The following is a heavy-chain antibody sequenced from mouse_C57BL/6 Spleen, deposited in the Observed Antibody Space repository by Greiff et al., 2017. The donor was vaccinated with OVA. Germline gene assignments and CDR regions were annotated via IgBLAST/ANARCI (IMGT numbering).Heavy chain of an antibody. CDR1: GYTFTSYW. Sequence: QVQLQQPGAELVKPGASVKLSCKASGYTFTSYWMQWVKQRPGQGLAWIGEIDPSDSYTNYNQKFKGKATLTVDTSSSTAYMQLSSLTSEDSAVYYCARQAYGSSPFDYWGQGTTLTVSS. CDR3: ARQAYGSSPFDY. D-gene: IGHD1-1*01. CDR2: IDPSDSYT. V-gene: IGHV1-50*01. J-gene: IGHJ2*01.